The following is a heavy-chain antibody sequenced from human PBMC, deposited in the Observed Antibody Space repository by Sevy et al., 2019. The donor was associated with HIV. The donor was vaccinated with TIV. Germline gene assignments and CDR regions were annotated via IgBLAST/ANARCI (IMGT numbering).Heavy chain of an antibody. CDR2: IKSKTDCGTT. CDR3: TTATGGAVAGTFGY. Sequence: GGSLRLSCAASGFTFSNAWMSWVRQAPGKGLEWVGRIKSKTDCGTTDYAAPVKGRFTISRDDSKNTLYLQMNSLKTEDTAVYYCTTATGGAVAGTFGYWGQGTLVTVSS. V-gene: IGHV3-15*01. J-gene: IGHJ4*02. D-gene: IGHD6-19*01. CDR1: GFTFSNAW.